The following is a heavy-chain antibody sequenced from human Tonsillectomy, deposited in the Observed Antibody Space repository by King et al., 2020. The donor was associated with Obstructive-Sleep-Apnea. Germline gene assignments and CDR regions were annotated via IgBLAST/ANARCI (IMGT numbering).Heavy chain of an antibody. CDR2: IYYSGRT. D-gene: IGHD3-22*01. CDR3: AGGFITMILVSPDGYFQN. CDR1: GGSISSPSYY. Sequence: LQLQESGPGLVKPSETLSLTCTVSGGSISSPSYYWGWIRQPPGKGLEWIGSIYYSGRTYYNPSLESRVTISVDTSKNQFSLKLNSVTAADTAVYFCAGGFITMILVSPDGYFQNWGQGTLVTVSS. J-gene: IGHJ1*01. V-gene: IGHV4-39*07.